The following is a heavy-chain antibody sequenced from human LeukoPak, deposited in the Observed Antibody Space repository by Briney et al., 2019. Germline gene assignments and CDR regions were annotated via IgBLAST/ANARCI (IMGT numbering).Heavy chain of an antibody. CDR2: INLNSGGS. Sequence: ASVKVSCKASGCTFTAYYMHWVRQAPGQGLEWMGWINLNSGGSNYAQKFQGRVTMTRDTSISAAYLELSRLGSDDTAVYYCARVAGGDWYYFDFWGQGTLVTVSS. D-gene: IGHD2-21*02. CDR3: ARVAGGDWYYFDF. CDR1: GCTFTAYY. J-gene: IGHJ4*02. V-gene: IGHV1-2*02.